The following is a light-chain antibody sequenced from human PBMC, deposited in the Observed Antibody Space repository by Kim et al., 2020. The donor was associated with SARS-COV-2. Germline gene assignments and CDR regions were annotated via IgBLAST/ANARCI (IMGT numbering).Light chain of an antibody. CDR3: QQYYSYPRT. V-gene: IGKV1D-16*01. CDR2: AAS. CDR1: QGISSW. Sequence: DIQMTQSPSPLSASIGDRVTITCRASQGISSWLGWYQQKPEKAPKCLIYAASSLQSGVPSRFSGSGSGTDFTLTISSLQPEDFATYNCQQYYSYPRTFGQGAKVDIK. J-gene: IGKJ1*01.